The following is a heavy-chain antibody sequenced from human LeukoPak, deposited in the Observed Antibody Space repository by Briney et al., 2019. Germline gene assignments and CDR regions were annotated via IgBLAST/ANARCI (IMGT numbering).Heavy chain of an antibody. V-gene: IGHV3-23*01. CDR3: AKETGDSSGYYPGASFQH. D-gene: IGHD3-22*01. CDR1: GFTFSSYA. Sequence: GGSLRLSCAASGFTFSSYAMSWVRQPPGKGLEWVSAISGSGGSTYYADSVKGRFTISRDNSKNTLYLQMNSLRAEDTAVYYCAKETGDSSGYYPGASFQHWGQGTLVTVSS. J-gene: IGHJ1*01. CDR2: ISGSGGST.